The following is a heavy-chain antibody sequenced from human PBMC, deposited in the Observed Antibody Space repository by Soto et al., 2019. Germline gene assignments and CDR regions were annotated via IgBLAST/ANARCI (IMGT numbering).Heavy chain of an antibody. CDR2: SNSNSGNS. CDR1: GYTFTSYN. J-gene: IGHJ4*02. Sequence: VSVKVSCKASGYTFTSYNINWVRQAPGQGLEWVAGSNSNSGNSDHAQKFQGRLTVTRDTSISTAYMELSSLRSDDTAVYYCVLLGVSDHWGPGTLVTVSS. D-gene: IGHD3-3*01. V-gene: IGHV1-8*01. CDR3: VLLGVSDH.